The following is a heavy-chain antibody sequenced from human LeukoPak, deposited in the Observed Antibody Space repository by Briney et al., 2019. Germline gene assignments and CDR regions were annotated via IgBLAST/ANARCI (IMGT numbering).Heavy chain of an antibody. J-gene: IGHJ4*02. CDR3: ARHVRTGGSNAVFDY. CDR1: EYSFTSYW. CDR2: IYPGDSDS. Sequence: GESLKISCKGSEYSFTSYWIGWVRQMPGKGLDWMGIIYPGDSDSRYSPSFQGQVTLSADKSISTAYLQWSSLKASDTAIYYCARHVRTGGSNAVFDYWGQGTLVTVSS. D-gene: IGHD3/OR15-3a*01. V-gene: IGHV5-51*01.